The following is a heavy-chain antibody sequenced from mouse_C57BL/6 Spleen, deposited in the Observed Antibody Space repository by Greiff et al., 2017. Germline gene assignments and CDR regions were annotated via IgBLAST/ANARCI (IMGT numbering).Heavy chain of an antibody. V-gene: IGHV1-9*01. CDR1: GYTFTDYY. Sequence: QVQLQQSGPELVKPGASVKISCKASGYTFTDYYMNWVKQSHGKSLEWIGEILPGSGSTNYNEKFKGKATFTADTSSNTAYMQLSSLTTEDSAIYYCARRSDYFWFAYWGQGTLVTVSA. J-gene: IGHJ3*01. CDR3: ARRSDYFWFAY. D-gene: IGHD1-1*01. CDR2: ILPGSGST.